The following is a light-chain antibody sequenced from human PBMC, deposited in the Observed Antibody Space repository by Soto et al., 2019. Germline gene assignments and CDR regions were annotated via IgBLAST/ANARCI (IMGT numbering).Light chain of an antibody. J-gene: IGKJ4*01. CDR1: QSLLYSSNNKNY. Sequence: DIVMTQSPDSLAVSLGERATINCKSSQSLLYSSNNKNYLAWYQQKPRQPPKLLIYWASTRESGVPDRFSGSGSGTDFTLTIDSLQAEDVAVYYCQQYYITPPTFGGGTKVEMK. CDR3: QQYYITPPT. CDR2: WAS. V-gene: IGKV4-1*01.